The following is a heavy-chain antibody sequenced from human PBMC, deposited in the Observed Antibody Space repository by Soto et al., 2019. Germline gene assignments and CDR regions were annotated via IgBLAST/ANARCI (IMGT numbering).Heavy chain of an antibody. D-gene: IGHD3-3*01. CDR1: GYTLTELS. Sequence: ASVKVSCKVSGYTLTELSMHWVRQVPGKGLEWMGGFDPEDGETIYAQKFQGRVTMTEDTSTDTAYMELSSLRSEDTAVYYCATAVGVVILAGHGAFDIWGQGTMVTVSS. CDR2: FDPEDGET. CDR3: ATAVGVVILAGHGAFDI. J-gene: IGHJ3*02. V-gene: IGHV1-24*01.